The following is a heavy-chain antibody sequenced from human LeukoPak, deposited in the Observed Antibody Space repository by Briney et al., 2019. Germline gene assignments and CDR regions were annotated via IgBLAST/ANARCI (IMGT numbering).Heavy chain of an antibody. J-gene: IGHJ3*02. CDR3: ARCPVPVDAYTADDGFDI. Sequence: GESLKISCKVSGYRFTNHWIGWVRQMPGKGLEWMGIIQPIDSDTRYSPSFQGQVTFSVDKSISTAYLQWSSLKASDSGMYYCARCPVPVDAYTADDGFDIWGQGTKVTVSS. CDR1: GYRFTNHW. CDR2: IQPIDSDT. V-gene: IGHV5-51*01. D-gene: IGHD1-1*01.